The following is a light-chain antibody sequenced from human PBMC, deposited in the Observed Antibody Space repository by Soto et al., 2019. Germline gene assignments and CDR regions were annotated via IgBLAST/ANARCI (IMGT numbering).Light chain of an antibody. CDR2: GAS. CDR3: QQYDSSQWT. Sequence: EIGLTQSPGTLSLSPGERATLSCRASQSVSSSYLAWYQQHPGQAPRLLIFGASTRATDIPDRFSGSGSGTDFTLTISRLQPEDVAVYYCQQYDSSQWTFGQGTKVEI. J-gene: IGKJ1*01. CDR1: QSVSSSY. V-gene: IGKV3-20*01.